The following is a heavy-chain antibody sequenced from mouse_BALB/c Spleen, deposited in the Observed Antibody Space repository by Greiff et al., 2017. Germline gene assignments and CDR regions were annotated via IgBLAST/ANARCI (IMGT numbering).Heavy chain of an antibody. CDR2: ISDGGSYT. D-gene: IGHD1-2*01. CDR3: ARELLRLRWFAY. CDR1: GFTFSDYY. Sequence: EVKLVESGGGLVKPGGSLKLSCAASGFTFSDYYMYLVRQTPVKRLEWVATISDGGSYTYYPDSVKGRFTISRDNAKNNLYLQMSSLKSEDTAMYYCARELLRLRWFAYWGQGTLVTVSA. J-gene: IGHJ3*01. V-gene: IGHV5-4*02.